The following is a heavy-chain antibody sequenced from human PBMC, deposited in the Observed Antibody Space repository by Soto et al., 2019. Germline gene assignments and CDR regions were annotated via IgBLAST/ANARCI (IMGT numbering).Heavy chain of an antibody. J-gene: IGHJ3*02. V-gene: IGHV3-48*02. CDR2: ISSSSSTI. Sequence: GGSLRLSCAASGFTFSSYSMNWVRQAPGKGLEWVSYISSSSSTIYYADSVKGRFTISRDNAKNSLYLQMNSLRDDDTAVYYCAREYYDILTGYPDAFDIWGQETMVTVSS. CDR1: GFTFSSYS. CDR3: AREYYDILTGYPDAFDI. D-gene: IGHD3-9*01.